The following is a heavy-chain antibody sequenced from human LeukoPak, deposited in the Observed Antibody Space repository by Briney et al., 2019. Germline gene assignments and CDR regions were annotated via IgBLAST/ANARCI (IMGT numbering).Heavy chain of an antibody. Sequence: GESLQISCKGSGYSFSSHWIGWVRQMPGKGLEWMGIIYPDDSDIRYSPSFQGQVTISADKSISTAYLQWSSLKASDTAMYYCGRRGGSPVYAMDVWGQGTTVTVSS. CDR3: GRRGGSPVYAMDV. CDR1: GYSFSSHW. J-gene: IGHJ6*02. D-gene: IGHD1-26*01. V-gene: IGHV5-51*01. CDR2: IYPDDSDI.